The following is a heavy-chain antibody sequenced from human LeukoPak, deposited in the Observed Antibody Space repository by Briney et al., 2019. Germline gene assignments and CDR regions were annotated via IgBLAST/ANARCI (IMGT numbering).Heavy chain of an antibody. D-gene: IGHD3-3*01. CDR2: ISSSGSTI. CDR3: ARVSNSGFLEWSIDYGMDV. J-gene: IGHJ6*02. Sequence: PGGSLRLSCAASGFTFSDYYMSWIRQAPGKGLEWVSYISSSGSTIYYADSVKGRFTISRDNAKNSLYLQMNSLRAEDTAVYYCARVSNSGFLEWSIDYGMDVWGQGTTVTVSS. V-gene: IGHV3-11*01. CDR1: GFTFSDYY.